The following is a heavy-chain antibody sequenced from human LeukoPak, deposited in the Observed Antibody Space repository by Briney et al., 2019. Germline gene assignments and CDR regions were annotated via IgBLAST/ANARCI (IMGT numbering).Heavy chain of an antibody. D-gene: IGHD1-14*01. CDR3: ARDAPTGRTKFEH. CDR2: VNSEGSRT. V-gene: IGHV3-74*01. J-gene: IGHJ1*01. Sequence: TGESLRLSCAAPGINIRSNWMHWVRQAPGTGLVWVARVNSEGSRTTYADSVKGRFTISRDNAKNILYLQMHGLRAEDTAVYYCARDAPTGRTKFEHWGQGTLVTVSS. CDR1: GINIRSNW.